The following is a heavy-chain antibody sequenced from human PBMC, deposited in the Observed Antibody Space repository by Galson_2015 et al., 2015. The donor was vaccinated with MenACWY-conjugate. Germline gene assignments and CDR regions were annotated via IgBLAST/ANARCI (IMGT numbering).Heavy chain of an antibody. CDR3: ARDRYYGSGSYFLDY. Sequence: SLRLSCAASGFTFSSYSMNWVRQAPGKGLEWVSYISSSSSTIYHTDSVKGRFTISRDNAKNSLYLQMNSLRAEDTAVYYCARDRYYGSGSYFLDYWGQGTLVTVSS. V-gene: IGHV3-48*04. J-gene: IGHJ4*02. D-gene: IGHD3-10*01. CDR1: GFTFSSYS. CDR2: ISSSSSTI.